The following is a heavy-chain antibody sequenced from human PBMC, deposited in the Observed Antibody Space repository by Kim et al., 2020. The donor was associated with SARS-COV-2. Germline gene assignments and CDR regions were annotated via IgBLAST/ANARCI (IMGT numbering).Heavy chain of an antibody. CDR1: GFTFSSYA. CDR2: ISYDGSNK. D-gene: IGHD6-13*01. V-gene: IGHV3-30*04. J-gene: IGHJ6*02. CDR3: ARCSSSWFYYYYGMDV. Sequence: GGSLRLSCAASGFTFSSYAMHWVRQAPGKGLEWVAVISYDGSNKYYADSVKGRFTISRDNSKNTLYLQMNSLRAEDTAVYYCARCSSSWFYYYYGMDVWGQGTTVTVSS.